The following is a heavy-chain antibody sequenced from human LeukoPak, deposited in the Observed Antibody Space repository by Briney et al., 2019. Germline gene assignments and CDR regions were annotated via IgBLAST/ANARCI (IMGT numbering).Heavy chain of an antibody. CDR3: ARDGHSGKVFDD. CDR1: GLTFSSYW. D-gene: IGHD5-12*01. J-gene: IGHJ4*02. Sequence: GGPLRLSCAASGLTFSSYWMHWVREAPGKGLVWVSRINSDGCSTSYADSVKGRFTISRDHAKNTLYLQMNSLRAEDTAVYYCARDGHSGKVFDDWGQGTMVSDSS. CDR2: INSDGCST. V-gene: IGHV3-74*01.